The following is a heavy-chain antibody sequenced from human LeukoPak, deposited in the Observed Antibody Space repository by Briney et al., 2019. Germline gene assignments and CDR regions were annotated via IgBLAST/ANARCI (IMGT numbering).Heavy chain of an antibody. D-gene: IGHD5-24*01. J-gene: IGHJ4*02. V-gene: IGHV4-34*01. CDR1: GGSFSSYY. Sequence: PSETLSLTCAVYGGSFSSYYWSWIRQPPGKGLEWIGEINHSGSTNYNPSLKSRVTISVDTSKNQFSLQLNSVTPEDTAVYYCSRSDGASDFDYWGQGTLVTVSS. CDR3: SRSDGASDFDY. CDR2: INHSGST.